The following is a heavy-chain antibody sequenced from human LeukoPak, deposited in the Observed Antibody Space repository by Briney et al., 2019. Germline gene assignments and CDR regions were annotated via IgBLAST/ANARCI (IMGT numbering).Heavy chain of an antibody. CDR3: AREGYCSSTSCPVGTTNWFDP. V-gene: IGHV3-33*01. CDR2: IWYDGSNK. D-gene: IGHD2-2*01. Sequence: PGGSLRLSCAASGFTFSSYGMHWVRQAPGKGLEWVAVIWYDGSNKYYADSVKGRFTISRDNSKNTLYLQMNSLRAEDTAVYYCAREGYCSSTSCPVGTTNWFDPWGQGTLVTVSS. CDR1: GFTFSSYG. J-gene: IGHJ5*02.